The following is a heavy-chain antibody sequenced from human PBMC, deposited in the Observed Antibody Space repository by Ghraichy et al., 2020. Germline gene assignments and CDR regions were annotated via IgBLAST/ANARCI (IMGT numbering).Heavy chain of an antibody. J-gene: IGHJ4*02. CDR2: ISASGVNT. V-gene: IGHV3-23*01. Sequence: LSLTCAASEFIFSNYGMGWVRLGPGKGLQWVAAISASGVNTYYEDSVRGRFTISRDNFKNTLFLEMNSLRAEDTAVYYCAKEGGSRLPFDYWGQGTLVTVSS. D-gene: IGHD5-12*01. CDR1: EFIFSNYG. CDR3: AKEGGSRLPFDY.